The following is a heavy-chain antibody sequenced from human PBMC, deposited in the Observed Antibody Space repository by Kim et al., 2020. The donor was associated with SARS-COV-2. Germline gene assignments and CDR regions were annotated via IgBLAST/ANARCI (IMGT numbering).Heavy chain of an antibody. V-gene: IGHV4-4*02. Sequence: SETLYLTCAVSGGSISSSNWWSWVRQPPGKGLEWIGEIYHSGSTNYNPSLKSRVTISVDKSKNQFSLKLSSVTAADTAVYYCARKPKYSSGWYSGYLGQGTLVTVSS. CDR1: GGSISSSNW. D-gene: IGHD6-19*01. J-gene: IGHJ4*02. CDR2: IYHSGST. CDR3: ARKPKYSSGWYSGY.